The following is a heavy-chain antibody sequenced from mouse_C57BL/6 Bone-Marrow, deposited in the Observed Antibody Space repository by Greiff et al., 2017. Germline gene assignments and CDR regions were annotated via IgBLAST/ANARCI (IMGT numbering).Heavy chain of an antibody. V-gene: IGHV1-59*01. CDR3: ARDYGYDAGFAY. Sequence: QVQLQQPGAELVRPGTSVKLSCKASGYTFTSYWMHWVKQRPGQGLEWIGVIDPSDSYTTYNQKFKGKATLTVDTSSSTAYMQLSSLTSEDSAVYYCARDYGYDAGFAYWGQGTLVTVSA. CDR1: GYTFTSYW. D-gene: IGHD2-2*01. J-gene: IGHJ3*01. CDR2: IDPSDSYT.